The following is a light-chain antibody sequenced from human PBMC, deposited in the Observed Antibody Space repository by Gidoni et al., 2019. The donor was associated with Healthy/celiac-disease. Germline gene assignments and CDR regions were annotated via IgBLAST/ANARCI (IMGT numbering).Light chain of an antibody. V-gene: IGKV3-20*01. Sequence: ELVLTQSPGTLSLSPGERATLSCRASQSVSSSYLAWYQQKPGQAPRLLIYGASSRATGIPDRFSGSGSGTDFTLTISRLEPEDFAVYYCQQYGSSHRGTFXQXTKLEIK. CDR1: QSVSSSY. J-gene: IGKJ2*02. CDR2: GAS. CDR3: QQYGSSHRGT.